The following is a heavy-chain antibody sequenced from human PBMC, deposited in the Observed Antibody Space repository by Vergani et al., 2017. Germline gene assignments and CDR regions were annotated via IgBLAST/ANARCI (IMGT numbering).Heavy chain of an antibody. CDR2: ISNSGNTI. D-gene: IGHD3-22*01. CDR1: RFDFSDYY. CDR3: ARKHISNYYDSSGYYYMGYYYGMDV. V-gene: IGHV3-11*01. J-gene: IGHJ6*02. Sequence: QGQLVESGGGLVKPGGSLRLSCAASRFDFSDYYMSWIRQAPGKGLEWISYISNSGNTINYADSVKGRFIVSRDNAKNSLYLQMNSLRAEDTAVYYCARKHISNYYDSSGYYYMGYYYGMDVWGQGTTVTVSS.